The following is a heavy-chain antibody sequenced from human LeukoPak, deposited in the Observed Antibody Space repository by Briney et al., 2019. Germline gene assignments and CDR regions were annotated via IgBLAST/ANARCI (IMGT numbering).Heavy chain of an antibody. D-gene: IGHD3-10*01. CDR2: INCNGAST. V-gene: IGHV3-20*04. CDR1: GVIFDDYG. Sequence: GGSLRLSCAASGVIFDDYGMSWLRQGPGKRLESVSGINCNGASTGYVDSVKGRFTISRENAKNSLYLQMNSPRVEDTALYYCARRVDGSGRYRGYYYYYMDVWGKGTTVTTSS. J-gene: IGHJ6*03. CDR3: ARRVDGSGRYRGYYYYYMDV.